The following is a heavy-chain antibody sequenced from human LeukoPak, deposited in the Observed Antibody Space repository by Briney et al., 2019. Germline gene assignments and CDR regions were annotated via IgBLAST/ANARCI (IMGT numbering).Heavy chain of an antibody. J-gene: IGHJ4*02. D-gene: IGHD3-22*01. CDR1: GYTFTSYG. V-gene: IGHV1-18*01. CDR2: IIAYNGNT. CDR3: ARGRYYDSSGVVDY. Sequence: ASVKVSCKASGYTFTSYGISWVRQAPGQGLEWMGWIIAYNGNTNYAQKLQGRVTMTTDTSTSTAYTELRSLRSDDTAVYYCARGRYYDSSGVVDYWGEGTLVTVSS.